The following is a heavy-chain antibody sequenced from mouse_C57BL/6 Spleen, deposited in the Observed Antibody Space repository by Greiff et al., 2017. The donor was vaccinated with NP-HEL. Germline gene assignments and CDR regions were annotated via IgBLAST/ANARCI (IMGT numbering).Heavy chain of an antibody. CDR3: ARWELGPWYFDV. D-gene: IGHD4-1*01. Sequence: EVKLMESGPELVKPGASVKISCKASGYSFTGYYMNWVKQSPEKSLEWIGEINPSTGGTTYNQKFKAKATLTVDKSSSTAYMQLKSLTSEDSAVYYCARWELGPWYFDVWGTGTTVTVSS. J-gene: IGHJ1*03. CDR2: INPSTGGT. V-gene: IGHV1-42*01. CDR1: GYSFTGYY.